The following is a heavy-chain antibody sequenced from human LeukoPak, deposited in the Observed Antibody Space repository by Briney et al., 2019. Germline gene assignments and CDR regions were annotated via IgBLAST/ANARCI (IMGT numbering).Heavy chain of an antibody. CDR1: GGSISSSSYS. Sequence: SETLSLTCTVSGGSISSSSYSWGWICQPPGKGLEWIGNIYYSGTTYYNPSLKSRVTISVDTSKNQFSLKLSSVTAADTAVYYCAGGKVTIFGVVTEFDYWGQGTLVTVSS. CDR3: AGGKVTIFGVVTEFDY. CDR2: IYYSGTT. D-gene: IGHD3-3*01. V-gene: IGHV4-39*07. J-gene: IGHJ4*02.